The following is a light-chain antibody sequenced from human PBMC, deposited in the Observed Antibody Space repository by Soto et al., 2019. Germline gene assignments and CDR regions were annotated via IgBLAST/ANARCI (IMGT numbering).Light chain of an antibody. Sequence: ETVLTQSPGTLSLSPGERATLSCRASQSVTSRYLAWYQQKPGQAPRLLIYGASNRATGIPDRFSGSGSVTEFTLTISRLEPEAFAVYYSQQYITSHSMYSFGQGTKLEIK. J-gene: IGKJ2*01. CDR3: QQYITSHSMYS. CDR2: GAS. CDR1: QSVTSRY. V-gene: IGKV3-20*01.